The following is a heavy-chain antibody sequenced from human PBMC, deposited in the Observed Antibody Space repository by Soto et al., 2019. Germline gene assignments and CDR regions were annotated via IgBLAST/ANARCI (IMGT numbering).Heavy chain of an antibody. Sequence: EVQLVETGGGLIQPGGSLRLSCAASGFTVSSNYMSWVRQAPGKGLEWVSVIYSGGSTYYADSVKGRFTISRDNSKNTLYLQMNSRRAEDTAVYYCARAVAGPGWFDPWGQGTLVTVSS. CDR1: GFTVSSNY. CDR2: IYSGGST. D-gene: IGHD6-19*01. CDR3: ARAVAGPGWFDP. J-gene: IGHJ5*02. V-gene: IGHV3-53*02.